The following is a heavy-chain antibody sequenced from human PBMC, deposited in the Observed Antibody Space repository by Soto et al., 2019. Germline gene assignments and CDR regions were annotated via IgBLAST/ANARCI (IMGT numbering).Heavy chain of an antibody. J-gene: IGHJ4*02. V-gene: IGHV4-34*01. D-gene: IGHD6-13*01. CDR2: INHSGST. CDR1: GGSFSGYY. CDR3: ARDPSNSSPIMWDY. Sequence: SETLSLTCAVYGGSFSGYYWSWIRQPPGKGLEWIGEINHSGSTNYNPSLKSRVTISVDTSKNQFSLKLSSVTAADTAVYYCARDPSNSSPIMWDYWGQGTLVTVSS.